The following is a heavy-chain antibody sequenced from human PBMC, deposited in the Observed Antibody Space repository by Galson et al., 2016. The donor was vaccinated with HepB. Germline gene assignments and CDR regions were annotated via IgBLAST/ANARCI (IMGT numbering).Heavy chain of an antibody. Sequence: QSGAEVKKPGESLTISCKGSGYSFASYWIAWVRQMPGKGLAWMGILFPGDSNTRYSPSIQGQVTLSADKSISTAYLQWSSLKASDTAMYSCAIFRYFSAGEYYYGMDVWGQGTTVTVSS. D-gene: IGHD3-3*01. CDR1: GYSFASYW. V-gene: IGHV5-51*01. CDR3: AIFRYFSAGEYYYGMDV. CDR2: LFPGDSNT. J-gene: IGHJ6*02.